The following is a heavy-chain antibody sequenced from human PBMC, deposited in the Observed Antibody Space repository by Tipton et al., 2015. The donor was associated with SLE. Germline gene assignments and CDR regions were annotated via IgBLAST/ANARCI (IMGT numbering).Heavy chain of an antibody. D-gene: IGHD6-13*01. Sequence: TLSLTCTVSGGSISSGSYYWSWIRQPAGKGLEWIGRIYTSGSTNYNPSLKSRVTISVDTSKNQFSLKLSSVTAADTAVYYCARDLAAAADFDLWGRGTLVTVSS. CDR1: GGSISSGSYY. J-gene: IGHJ2*01. CDR2: IYTSGST. CDR3: ARDLAAAADFDL. V-gene: IGHV4-61*02.